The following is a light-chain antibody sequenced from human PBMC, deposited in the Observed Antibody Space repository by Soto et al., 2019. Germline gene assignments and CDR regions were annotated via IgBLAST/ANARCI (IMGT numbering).Light chain of an antibody. V-gene: IGLV1-47*01. J-gene: IGLJ1*01. CDR1: SSNIGSNY. CDR2: RNN. Sequence: QSVLTQPPSASGTPGHGVTIFCSGSSSNIGSNYVYWYQHLPGAAPKLLIYRNNERPSGVPDRFSGSKSGTSASLAISGLRSDDEAAYYCATWDDSLSGHYVFGTGTKVTVL. CDR3: ATWDDSLSGHYV.